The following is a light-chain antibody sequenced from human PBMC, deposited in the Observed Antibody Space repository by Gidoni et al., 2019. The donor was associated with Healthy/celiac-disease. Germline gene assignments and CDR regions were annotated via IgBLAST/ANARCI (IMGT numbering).Light chain of an antibody. CDR1: NIRSKS. CDR3: QVWDSSSDHRGV. Sequence: SYVLTQPPSVPVAPGKTARITCGGNNIRSKSVPWYQQKPGQAPVLVIYYDSDRPSGIPERFSGSNSGNTATLTISRVEAGDEADYYCQVWDSSSDHRGVFGGGTKLTVL. J-gene: IGLJ2*01. CDR2: YDS. V-gene: IGLV3-21*04.